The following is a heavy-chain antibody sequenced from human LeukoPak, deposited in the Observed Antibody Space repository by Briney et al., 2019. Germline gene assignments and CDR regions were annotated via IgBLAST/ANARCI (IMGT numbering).Heavy chain of an antibody. D-gene: IGHD3-16*02. CDR2: INPNSGGT. CDR3: AREKGGMITFGGVIVTYAFDI. J-gene: IGHJ3*02. Sequence: GASVKVSCKASGYTFTGYYMHWVRQAPGQGLEWMGRINPNSGGTNYAQKFQGRVTMTRDTSISTAYMELSRLRSDDTAVYYCAREKGGMITFGGVIVTYAFDIWGQGTMVTVSS. V-gene: IGHV1-2*06. CDR1: GYTFTGYY.